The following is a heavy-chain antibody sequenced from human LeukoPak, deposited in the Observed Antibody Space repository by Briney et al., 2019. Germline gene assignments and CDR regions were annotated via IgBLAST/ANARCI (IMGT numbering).Heavy chain of an antibody. J-gene: IGHJ3*02. D-gene: IGHD3-3*01. CDR1: GFTFSSYG. V-gene: IGHV3-30*03. Sequence: GGSLRLSCAASGFTFSSYGMHWVRQAPGKGLEWVAVISYDGSNKYYADSVKGRFTISRDNAKNSLYLQMNSLRAEDTAVYYCAAATHVLRFLEWLLPDAFDIWGQGTMVTVSS. CDR3: AAATHVLRFLEWLLPDAFDI. CDR2: ISYDGSNK.